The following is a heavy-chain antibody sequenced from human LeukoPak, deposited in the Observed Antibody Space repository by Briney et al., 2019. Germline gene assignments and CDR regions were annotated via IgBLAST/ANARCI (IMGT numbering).Heavy chain of an antibody. V-gene: IGHV1-18*01. J-gene: IGHJ5*02. CDR3: ARVPARDLKWFDP. CDR1: GYTFTSYG. Sequence: GASVKVSCRASGYTFTSYGISWVRQAPGQGLEWMGWIGAYNGNTNYAQKLQGRVTMTTDTSTSTAYMELRSLRSDDTAVYYCARVPARDLKWFDPWGQGTLVTVSS. CDR2: IGAYNGNT.